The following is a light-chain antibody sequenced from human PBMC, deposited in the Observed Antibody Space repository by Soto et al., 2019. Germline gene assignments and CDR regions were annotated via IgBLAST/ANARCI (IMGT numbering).Light chain of an antibody. V-gene: IGKV3-20*01. J-gene: IGKJ2*01. Sequence: EIVLTQSPGTLSLSPGERATLSCRASQTVSSTYFAWYQQKPGQAPRLLIYGASSRATSIPDRFTGSGSGADFTLTISSLEPEDFAVYFCHQYGTSPYTFGQGTKLEIK. CDR2: GAS. CDR3: HQYGTSPYT. CDR1: QTVSSTY.